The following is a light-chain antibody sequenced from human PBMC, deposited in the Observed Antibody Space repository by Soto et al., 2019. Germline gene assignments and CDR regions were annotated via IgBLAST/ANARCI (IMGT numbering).Light chain of an antibody. V-gene: IGKV3-20*01. CDR3: QQYGNSPIT. Sequence: EIVLTQSPGTLSLSLGERATLSCRASQSISSTSLAWYQQKPGQAPRLLIYGASTRATGIPDRFSGSESGTDFTLTISRLEPEDFVVYYCQQYGNSPITFGQGTRLEIK. CDR1: QSISSTS. CDR2: GAS. J-gene: IGKJ5*01.